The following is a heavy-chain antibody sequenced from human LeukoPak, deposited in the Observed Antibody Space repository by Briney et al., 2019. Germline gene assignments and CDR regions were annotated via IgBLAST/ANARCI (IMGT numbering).Heavy chain of an antibody. V-gene: IGHV3-43D*03. D-gene: IGHD3-10*01. Sequence: GGSLRLSCAASGFTFDDYAVHWVRQAPGKGLECVSLISWGGDSTYYSDSVKGRFTISRDNNKNSLYLQMNSLRTEDTALYYCAKGKNTGSYLSHVDYWGQGTLVTVSS. J-gene: IGHJ4*02. CDR3: AKGKNTGSYLSHVDY. CDR2: ISWGGDST. CDR1: GFTFDDYA.